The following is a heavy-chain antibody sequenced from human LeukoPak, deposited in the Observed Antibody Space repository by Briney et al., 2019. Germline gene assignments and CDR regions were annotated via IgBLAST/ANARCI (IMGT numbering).Heavy chain of an antibody. Sequence: PGGSLRLSCAASGFTVSSNYMSWVRQAPGKGLEWVSVIYSGGSIYYADSVKGRFTIPRDNSKNTLYLQMNSLRAEDTAVYYCASHYDILTSYPDDFDIWGQGTMVSVSS. D-gene: IGHD3-9*01. CDR1: GFTVSSNY. CDR2: IYSGGSI. CDR3: ASHYDILTSYPDDFDI. V-gene: IGHV3-66*04. J-gene: IGHJ3*02.